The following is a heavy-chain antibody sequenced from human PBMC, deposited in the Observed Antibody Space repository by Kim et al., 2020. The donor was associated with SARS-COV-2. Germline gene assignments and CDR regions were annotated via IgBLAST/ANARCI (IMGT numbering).Heavy chain of an antibody. D-gene: IGHD4-17*01. CDR2: T. V-gene: IGHV1-2*02. J-gene: IGHJ4*02. CDR3: ARDTHYGDYSY. Sequence: TNYAQKFQGRVTMTRDTSISTAYRELSRLRSDDTAVYYCARDTHYGDYSYWGQGTLVTVSS.